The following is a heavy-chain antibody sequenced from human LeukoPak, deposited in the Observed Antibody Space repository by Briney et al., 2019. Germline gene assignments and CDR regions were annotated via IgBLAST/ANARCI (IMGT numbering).Heavy chain of an antibody. V-gene: IGHV4-31*03. CDR1: GGSISRGAYY. J-gene: IGHJ6*02. CDR3: ARAPIAAAGLGYGVDV. D-gene: IGHD6-13*01. Sequence: PSETLSLTCTVSGGSISRGAYYWTWLRQHPGKGLEWIGYIYYSGSTYYNPSLKSRVSISADTSKNQFSLKLSSVTAADTAVYFCARAPIAAAGLGYGVDVWGQGTTVTVSS. CDR2: IYYSGST.